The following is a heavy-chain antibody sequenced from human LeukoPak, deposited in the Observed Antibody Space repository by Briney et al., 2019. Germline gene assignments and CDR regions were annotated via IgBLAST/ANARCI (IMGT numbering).Heavy chain of an antibody. CDR1: GFSFRSHG. V-gene: IGHV3-23*01. Sequence: PGGSLRLSCAASGFSFRSHGMNWVRQAPGKVLEWVSGISPRGDITYYKDSVRGRFTISRDNFKNTVSLQLNSLRAEDTAMYYCAKDDDWGRFNHWGQGTLVTVSS. CDR3: AKDDDWGRFNH. D-gene: IGHD3-16*01. J-gene: IGHJ1*01. CDR2: ISPRGDIT.